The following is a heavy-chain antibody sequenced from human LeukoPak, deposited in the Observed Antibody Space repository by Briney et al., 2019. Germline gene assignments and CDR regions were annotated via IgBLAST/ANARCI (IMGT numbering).Heavy chain of an antibody. J-gene: IGHJ4*02. D-gene: IGHD3-10*01. CDR2: ISGSGGST. CDR1: GFTFSSYA. Sequence: PGGSLRLSCAASGFTFSSYAMSWVRQPPGKGLEGVSAISGSGGSTYYADSVKGRVTISRDNSKNTLYLQMNSLRAEDTAVYYCARDGSMVRGVQRFGDWGQGTLVTVSS. V-gene: IGHV3-23*01. CDR3: ARDGSMVRGVQRFGD.